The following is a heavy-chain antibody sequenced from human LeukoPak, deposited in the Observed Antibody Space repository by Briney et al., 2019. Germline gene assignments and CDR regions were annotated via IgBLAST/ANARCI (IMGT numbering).Heavy chain of an antibody. CDR1: GYTFTSYY. J-gene: IGHJ5*02. Sequence: ASVKVSCKASGYTFTSYYMHWVRQAPGQGLEWMGIINPSGGSTSYAQKFQGRVTMTRNTSISTAYMELSSLRSEDTAVYYCARDGYDILTGYYTDWFDPWGQGTLVTVSS. D-gene: IGHD3-9*01. CDR2: INPSGGST. V-gene: IGHV1-46*01. CDR3: ARDGYDILTGYYTDWFDP.